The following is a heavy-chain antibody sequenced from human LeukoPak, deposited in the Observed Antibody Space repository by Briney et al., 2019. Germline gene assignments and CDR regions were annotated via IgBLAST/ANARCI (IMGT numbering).Heavy chain of an antibody. Sequence: ASVKVSCQASGYTFTSYGISWVRQAPGQGLEWMGRISDYNANTNYAQKLQGRVTMTTDTSTSTAYMELSSLRSDDTAVYYCARDSDPYYYDSSGRFDYWGQGTLVTVSS. D-gene: IGHD3-22*01. CDR2: ISDYNANT. J-gene: IGHJ4*02. V-gene: IGHV1-18*01. CDR1: GYTFTSYG. CDR3: ARDSDPYYYDSSGRFDY.